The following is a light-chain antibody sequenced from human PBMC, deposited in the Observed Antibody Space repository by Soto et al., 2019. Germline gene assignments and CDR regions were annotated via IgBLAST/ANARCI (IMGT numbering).Light chain of an antibody. CDR1: SSDVGAYNY. CDR2: DVS. J-gene: IGLJ3*02. V-gene: IGLV2-11*01. Sequence: QSALTQPRSVSGSPGQSVTISCTGTSSDVGAYNYVSWYQHHPGKAPKVMIYDVSERPSGVPDRFSGSKSDNKASLTISGLQAEEEDDYYCCSYAGSYSWVFGGGTKLTVL. CDR3: CSYAGSYSWV.